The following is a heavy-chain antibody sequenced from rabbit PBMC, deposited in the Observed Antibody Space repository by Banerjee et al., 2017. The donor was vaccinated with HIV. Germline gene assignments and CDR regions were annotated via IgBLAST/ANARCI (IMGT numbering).Heavy chain of an antibody. Sequence: QEQLKETGGGLVQPGGSLTLSCKVSGFDFNCWFMSWVRQAPGKGLEWIGCIYTASGGSTYYASWAKGRFTISKTSSTTVTLQMTSLTAADTATYFCARGYDDYGDPYLGFYFNLWGPGTLVTDS. CDR1: GFDFNCWFM. V-gene: IGHV1S45*01. CDR2: IYTASGGST. D-gene: IGHD2-1*01. J-gene: IGHJ4*01. CDR3: ARGYDDYGDPYLGFYFNL.